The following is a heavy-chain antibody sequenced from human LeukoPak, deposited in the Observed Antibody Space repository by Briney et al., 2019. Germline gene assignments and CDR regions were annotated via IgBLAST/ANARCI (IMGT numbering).Heavy chain of an antibody. Sequence: GGSLRLSCAASGFTFSSYGMHWVRQAPGKGLEWVAVISYDGSNKYYADSVKGRVTISRDNSENTLYLQMNSRRAEDTAVYHCAKAGDDSSGYYCDYWGQGTLVTVSS. J-gene: IGHJ4*02. CDR3: AKAGDDSSGYYCDY. D-gene: IGHD3-22*01. V-gene: IGHV3-30*18. CDR2: ISYDGSNK. CDR1: GFTFSSYG.